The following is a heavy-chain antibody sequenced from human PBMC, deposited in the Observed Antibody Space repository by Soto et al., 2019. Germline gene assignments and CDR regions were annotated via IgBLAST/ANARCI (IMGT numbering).Heavy chain of an antibody. CDR3: AARMSPVTTAVYYYGMDV. CDR2: IIPIFGTA. Sequence: QVQLVQSGAEVKKPGSSVKVSCKASGGTFSSYAISWVRQAPGQGLEWMGGIIPIFGTANYAQKFQGRVTITADESTSTAYMELSSLRSEDAAVYYCAARMSPVTTAVYYYGMDVWGQGTTVTVSS. CDR1: GGTFSSYA. J-gene: IGHJ6*02. V-gene: IGHV1-69*12. D-gene: IGHD4-4*01.